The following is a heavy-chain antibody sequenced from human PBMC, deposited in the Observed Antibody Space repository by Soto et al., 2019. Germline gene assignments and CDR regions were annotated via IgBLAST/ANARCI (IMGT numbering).Heavy chain of an antibody. CDR2: ISANGGST. J-gene: IGHJ4*02. CDR1: GFTFTNYA. CDR3: ANARRQRQIAY. D-gene: IGHD6-25*01. V-gene: IGHV3-23*01. Sequence: EVQLFESGGGLGQPGGSLRLSCAASGFTFTNYAMTWVRQAPGEGLEWVSTISANGGSTYYADSVKGRFTISRDNSKNTLSLQVNSVRAEDTAVYYCANARRQRQIAYWGQGTLVTVST.